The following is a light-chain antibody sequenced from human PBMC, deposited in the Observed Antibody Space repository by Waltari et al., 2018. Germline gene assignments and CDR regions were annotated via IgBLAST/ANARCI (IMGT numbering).Light chain of an antibody. CDR3: SSYTSSSTPEV. CDR2: DVS. CDR1: SSDVGGYNY. Sequence: QSALTQPASVSGSPGQSITISCTGTSSDVGGYNYVSWYQQHLGKAPKLMIYDVSNRPSGVSNRFSGSKSGNTASLTISGLQAEDEADYYCSSYTSSSTPEVFGTGTKVTVL. J-gene: IGLJ1*01. V-gene: IGLV2-14*01.